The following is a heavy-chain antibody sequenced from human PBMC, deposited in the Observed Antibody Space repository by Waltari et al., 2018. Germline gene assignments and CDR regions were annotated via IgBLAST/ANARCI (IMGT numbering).Heavy chain of an antibody. V-gene: IGHV4-4*07. D-gene: IGHD3-10*01. Sequence: QVQLQESGPGLVKPSETLSLTCTVAGGSIISYYWSWNRQPAGKGLEWIGRIYPDATPYYNPSLQTRIMMSVDTSQNQFSLKLSSVTAADTAVYYCARIYGSGTFIYMDVWGKGTTVTVSS. CDR3: ARIYGSGTFIYMDV. CDR1: GGSIISYY. J-gene: IGHJ6*03. CDR2: IYPDATP.